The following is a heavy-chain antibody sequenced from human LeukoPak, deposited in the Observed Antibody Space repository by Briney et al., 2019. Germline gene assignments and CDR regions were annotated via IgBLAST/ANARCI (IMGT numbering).Heavy chain of an antibody. CDR2: ISWNSGSI. V-gene: IGHV3-9*01. CDR3: AKDMGSSAVAPDAFDI. J-gene: IGHJ3*02. CDR1: GFTFDDYA. D-gene: IGHD6-19*01. Sequence: PGRFLRLSCAASGFTFDDYAMHWVRQAPGKGLEWVSGISWNSGSIGYADSVKGRFTISRDNAKNSLYLQMNSLRAEDTALYYCAKDMGSSAVAPDAFDIWGQGTMVTVSS.